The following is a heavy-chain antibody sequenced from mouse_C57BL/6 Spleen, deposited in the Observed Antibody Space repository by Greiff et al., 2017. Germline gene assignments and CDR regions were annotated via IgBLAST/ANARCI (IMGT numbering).Heavy chain of an antibody. J-gene: IGHJ2*01. D-gene: IGHD4-1*01. CDR2: ISSGSSTI. CDR3: AITGSPFDY. CDR1: GFTFSDYG. V-gene: IGHV5-17*01. Sequence: DVMLVESGGGLVKPGGSLKLSCAASGFTFSDYGMHWVRQAPEKGLEWVAYISSGSSTIYYADKVKGRFTISRDNATNTLFLQMTSLRSEDTAMYYCAITGSPFDYWGQGTTLTVSS.